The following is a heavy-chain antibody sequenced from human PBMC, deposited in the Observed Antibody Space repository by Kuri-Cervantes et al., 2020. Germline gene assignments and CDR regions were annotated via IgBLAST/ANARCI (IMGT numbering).Heavy chain of an antibody. V-gene: IGHV1-3*01. J-gene: IGHJ4*02. Sequence: ASVKVSCKASGHTFTSYAMHWVRQAPGQRLEWMGWINAGNGDTKYSQKFRDRVAITRDTSATTAYLELSSLRSEDTAVYYCARGSTGWPYYFDYWGQGTLVTVSS. CDR1: GHTFTSYA. CDR2: INAGNGDT. CDR3: ARGSTGWPYYFDY. D-gene: IGHD6-19*01.